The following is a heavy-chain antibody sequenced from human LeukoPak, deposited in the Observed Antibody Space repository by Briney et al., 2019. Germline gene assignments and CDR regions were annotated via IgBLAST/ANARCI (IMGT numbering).Heavy chain of an antibody. D-gene: IGHD3-22*01. CDR1: GFTFSSYW. J-gene: IGHJ5*02. V-gene: IGHV3-7*01. CDR2: IKQDGSEK. CDR3: ARVGSYYDSSGQTDWFDP. Sequence: PGGSLRLSCAASGFTFSSYWMSWVRQAPGKGLEWVANIKQDGSEKYYVDSAKGRFTISRDNAKNSLYLQMNSLRAEDTAVYYCARVGSYYDSSGQTDWFDPWGQGTLVTVSS.